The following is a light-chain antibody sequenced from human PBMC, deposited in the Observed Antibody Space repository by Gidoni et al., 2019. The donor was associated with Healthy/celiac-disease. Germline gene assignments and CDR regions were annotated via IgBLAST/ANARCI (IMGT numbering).Light chain of an antibody. CDR1: QSVSSY. CDR3: QQRSNWPFSIT. Sequence: DIVLTQSPATLSLSPGQRATLSCRASQSVSSYLAWYQQKPGQAPRLLIYDASNSATGIPARFSGSGSGTDFSLTISSLEPEDFAVYYCQQRSNWPFSITFGQGTRLEIK. CDR2: DAS. V-gene: IGKV3-11*01. J-gene: IGKJ5*01.